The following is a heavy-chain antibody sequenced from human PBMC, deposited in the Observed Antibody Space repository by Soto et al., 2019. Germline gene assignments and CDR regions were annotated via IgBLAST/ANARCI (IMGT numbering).Heavy chain of an antibody. J-gene: IGHJ4*02. CDR3: ASGPLILEWLLPHY. D-gene: IGHD3-3*01. Sequence: ASVKVSCKASGYTFTSYGISWVRQAPGQGLEWMGWISAYNGNTNYAQKLQGRVTMTTDTSTSTACMELRSLRSDDTAVYYCASGPLILEWLLPHYCGQGTLVTVSS. CDR2: ISAYNGNT. V-gene: IGHV1-18*01. CDR1: GYTFTSYG.